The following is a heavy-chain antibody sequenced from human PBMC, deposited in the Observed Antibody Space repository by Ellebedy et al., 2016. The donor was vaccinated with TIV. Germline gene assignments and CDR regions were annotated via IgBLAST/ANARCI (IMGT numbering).Heavy chain of an antibody. Sequence: GESLKISCAASGLTFSRHWMRWVRQAPGKGLEWVANIKQDGSEKYYVDSVKGRFTISRDNAKNSLYLQMNSLRAEDTAVYYCAGRGYWGQGTLDTVSS. V-gene: IGHV3-7*02. D-gene: IGHD3-10*01. J-gene: IGHJ4*02. CDR2: IKQDGSEK. CDR3: AGRGY. CDR1: GLTFSRHW.